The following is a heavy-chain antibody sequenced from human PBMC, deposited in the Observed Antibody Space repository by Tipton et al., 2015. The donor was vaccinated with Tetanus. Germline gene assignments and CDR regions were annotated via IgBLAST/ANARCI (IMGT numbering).Heavy chain of an antibody. CDR2: VYYTGST. J-gene: IGHJ3*02. Sequence: TLSFTCSVSGDSISNYFYNWIRQPPGRGLEWIGYVYYTGSTNYNPSLESRVTISLDTYKNQFSLRLTSVTAADRAVYYCASPTWYSSSWYAFDIWGQGTMVTVSS. CDR3: ASPTWYSSSWYAFDI. CDR1: GDSISNYF. V-gene: IGHV4-59*07. D-gene: IGHD6-13*01.